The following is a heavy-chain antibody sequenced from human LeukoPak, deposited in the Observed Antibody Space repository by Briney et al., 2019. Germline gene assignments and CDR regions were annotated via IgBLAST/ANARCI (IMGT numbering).Heavy chain of an antibody. D-gene: IGHD2-21*02. CDR2: ISSSGTYI. Sequence: GGSLRLSCAAYGFTFSGSTMTWVRQTPGKGLEWVSSISSSGTYIYYSDSFKGRFTISRDNAKNSLYLQMNSLRAEDTAVYYCAREIGGGDYYYYYYMDVWGKGTTVSVSS. CDR1: GFTFSGST. V-gene: IGHV3-21*01. J-gene: IGHJ6*03. CDR3: AREIGGGDYYYYYYMDV.